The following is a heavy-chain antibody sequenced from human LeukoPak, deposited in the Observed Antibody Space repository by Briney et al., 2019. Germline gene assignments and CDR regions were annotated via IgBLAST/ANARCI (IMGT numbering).Heavy chain of an antibody. V-gene: IGHV3-30-3*01. CDR3: ARDGTIIGYCSGGSCHPYYFDY. CDR2: LSHDGTNE. Sequence: PGRSLRLSCAASGFIFSNYAVHWVRQAPGRGLEWVAVLSHDGTNEYYADSVKGRFTVSRDNAKNSLYLQMNSLRAEDTAVYYCARDGTIIGYCSGGSCHPYYFDYWGQGTLVTVSS. D-gene: IGHD2-15*01. CDR1: GFIFSNYA. J-gene: IGHJ4*02.